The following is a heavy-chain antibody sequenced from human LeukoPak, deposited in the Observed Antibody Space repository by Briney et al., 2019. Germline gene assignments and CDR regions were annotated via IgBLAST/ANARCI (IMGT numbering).Heavy chain of an antibody. CDR1: GYTFTDYY. CDR3: AREFYGEYKLGFDP. D-gene: IGHD4/OR15-4a*01. V-gene: IGHV1-2*02. Sequence: ASVKVSCKASGYTFTDYYIHWVRQAPGQGLEWLAWINPNSGATNYAQTFQGRVTVTGDTSISTAYMELNRLRTDDSAFYFCAREFYGEYKLGFDPWGQGTLVTVSS. J-gene: IGHJ5*02. CDR2: INPNSGAT.